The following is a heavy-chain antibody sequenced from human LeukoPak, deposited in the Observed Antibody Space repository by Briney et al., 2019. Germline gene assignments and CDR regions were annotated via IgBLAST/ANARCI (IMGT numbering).Heavy chain of an antibody. V-gene: IGHV3-30*18. J-gene: IGHJ4*02. D-gene: IGHD5-18*01. CDR1: GFTFSSYG. CDR3: AEDRYSYAFEYSDS. Sequence: GGSLRLSCAASGFTFSSYGMHWVRQAPGKGLDWVAVISNDGGKKYYADSVKGRFTISRDNSKNTLSLQVSSLRTEDTAVYYCAEDRYSYAFEYSDSWGQGTLVTVSS. CDR2: ISNDGGKK.